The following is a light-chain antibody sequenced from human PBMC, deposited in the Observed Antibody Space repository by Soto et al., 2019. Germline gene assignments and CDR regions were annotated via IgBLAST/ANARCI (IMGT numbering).Light chain of an antibody. CDR2: TAS. CDR1: QGISSY. Sequence: DIQLTQSTSFLSASVGDRVSITCRASQGISSYLAWYQQKPGKAPKLLISTASTLQSGVPSRFSGSGSGTEFTLTISSLQPEDFATYYCQQLNNYPRTFGQGTKVDI. J-gene: IGKJ1*01. V-gene: IGKV1-9*01. CDR3: QQLNNYPRT.